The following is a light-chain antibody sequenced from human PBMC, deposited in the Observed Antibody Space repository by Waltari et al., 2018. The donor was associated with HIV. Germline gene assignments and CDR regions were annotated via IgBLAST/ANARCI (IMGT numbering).Light chain of an antibody. CDR3: CSYAGSYTLGV. J-gene: IGLJ2*01. CDR2: DVS. CDR1: SSAVGNYNY. Sequence: QSALTQPRSVSGSPGQSVTISCPRTSSAVGNYNYVSWYQQHPGKAPKFMIYDVSKRPSGVPDRFSGSKSGNTASLTISGLQAEDEADYYCCSYAGSYTLGVFGGGTKVTVL. V-gene: IGLV2-11*01.